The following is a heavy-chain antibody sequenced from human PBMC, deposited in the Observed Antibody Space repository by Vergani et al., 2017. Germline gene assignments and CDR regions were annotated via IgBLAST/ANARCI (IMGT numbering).Heavy chain of an antibody. Sequence: QLQLQESGPGLVKPSETLSLTCTVSGGSISSSSYYWGWIRQPPGKGLEWIGSIYYSGSTYYNPTLKSRVTISVDTSKNQFSLKLSSVTAADTAVYYCAIKGPTKEFDYWGQGTLVTVSS. V-gene: IGHV4-39*07. J-gene: IGHJ4*02. D-gene: IGHD2-2*01. CDR2: IYYSGST. CDR3: AIKGPTKEFDY. CDR1: GGSISSSSYY.